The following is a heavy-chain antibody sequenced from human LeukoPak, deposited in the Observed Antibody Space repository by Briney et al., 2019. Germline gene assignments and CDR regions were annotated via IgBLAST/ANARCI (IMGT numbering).Heavy chain of an antibody. CDR2: ISSSSSYI. J-gene: IGHJ3*02. CDR3: ARDVVGYYDSSGYYLSAPDI. Sequence: GGSLRLSCAASGFTFSTYTMVWVRQAPGKGLEWVSSISSSSSYIFNADSVKGRFSISRDNAKNSLFLQMNTLRVEDTAVYYCARDVVGYYDSSGYYLSAPDIWGQGTMVTVSS. V-gene: IGHV3-21*01. CDR1: GFTFSTYT. D-gene: IGHD3-22*01.